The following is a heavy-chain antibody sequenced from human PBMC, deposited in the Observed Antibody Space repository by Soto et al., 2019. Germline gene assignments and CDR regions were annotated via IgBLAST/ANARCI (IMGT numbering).Heavy chain of an antibody. V-gene: IGHV4-59*12. Sequence: SETLSLPSNVAGGSISSYYWRWIRQPPGKGLEWIGYLYYSGSTNYNPSLKSRVTISVDTSKNQCSLKLSSVTAADTAVYYFARDVEYCGGDCSDAFDIWGEGTMVTVSS. CDR3: ARDVEYCGGDCSDAFDI. CDR1: GGSISSYY. D-gene: IGHD2-21*02. CDR2: LYYSGST. J-gene: IGHJ3*02.